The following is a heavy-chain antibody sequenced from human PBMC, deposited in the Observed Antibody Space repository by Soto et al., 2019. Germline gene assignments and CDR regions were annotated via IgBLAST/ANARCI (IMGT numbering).Heavy chain of an antibody. CDR2: IYYIGST. CDR1: GGSISSSSYY. J-gene: IGHJ4*02. V-gene: IGHV4-39*02. CDR3: ARAFTGVVVVPAASAFDY. Sequence: SETLSLTCTVSGGSISSSSYYWGWIRQPPGKGLEWIGSIYYIGSTYYNPSLKSRVTISVDTSKNHFSLKLSSVTAADTAVYYCARAFTGVVVVPAASAFDYWGQGTLVTVSS. D-gene: IGHD2-2*01.